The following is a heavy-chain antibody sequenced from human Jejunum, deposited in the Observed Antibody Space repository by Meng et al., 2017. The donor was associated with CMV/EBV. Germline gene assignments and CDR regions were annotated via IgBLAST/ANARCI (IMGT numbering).Heavy chain of an antibody. J-gene: IGHJ4*02. CDR2: ISTYNGHA. Sequence: QVQLLQSGTEVKKPGASVQLSCKTSGYTFTDYSLNWVRQAPGQGLEWMGWISTYNGHANYAQKFQGRVTMTTDTSSSTTYMELRSLKSDDTAIYYCARDLDDYSNFMNYWGQGTLVTVSS. V-gene: IGHV1-18*01. D-gene: IGHD4-11*01. CDR1: GYTFTDYS. CDR3: ARDLDDYSNFMNY.